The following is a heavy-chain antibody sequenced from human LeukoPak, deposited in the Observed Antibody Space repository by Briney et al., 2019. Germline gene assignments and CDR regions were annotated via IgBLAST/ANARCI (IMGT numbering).Heavy chain of an antibody. D-gene: IGHD1-1*01. J-gene: IGHJ4*02. Sequence: SETLSLTCTVSGGSISSYYWNWIRQPPGKGLEWIGCIHKSGSTKYHPSFKSRVAMSVDTSKNQFSLKLTSVSAADSAMYYCARDLELERDRWDYFESWGQGTLVTVSS. V-gene: IGHV4-59*01. CDR2: IHKSGST. CDR3: ARDLELERDRWDYFES. CDR1: GGSISSYY.